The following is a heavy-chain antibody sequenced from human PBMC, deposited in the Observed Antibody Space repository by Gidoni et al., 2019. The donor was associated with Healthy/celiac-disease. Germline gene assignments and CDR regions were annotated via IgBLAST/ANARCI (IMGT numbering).Heavy chain of an antibody. V-gene: IGHV3-9*01. CDR1: GFTFDHYA. CDR2: ISWNSDSI. J-gene: IGHJ4*02. CDR3: AKDDYGDLQGLFDS. Sequence: EVQLLESGGGLVQPGRSLRLSCAASGFTFDHYAMHWVRQAPGKGLEWVSGISWNSDSIGYADSVKGRFTISRDNAKNSLYLQMNRLRAEDTAFYYCAKDDYGDLQGLFDSWGQGTLVTVSS. D-gene: IGHD4-17*01.